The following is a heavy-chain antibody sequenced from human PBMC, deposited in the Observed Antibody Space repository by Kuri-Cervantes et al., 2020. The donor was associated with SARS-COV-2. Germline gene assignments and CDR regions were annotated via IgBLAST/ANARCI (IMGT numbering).Heavy chain of an antibody. Sequence: ASVKVSCKASGYTFTGYYMHWVRQAPGQGLEWMGWINPNSGGTNHAQKFQGRVTMTRDTFISTAYMELSRLRSDDTAVYYRARDPSQSVGATFDYWGQGTLVTVSS. CDR1: GYTFTGYY. V-gene: IGHV1-2*02. CDR3: ARDPSQSVGATFDY. J-gene: IGHJ4*02. CDR2: INPNSGGT. D-gene: IGHD1-26*01.